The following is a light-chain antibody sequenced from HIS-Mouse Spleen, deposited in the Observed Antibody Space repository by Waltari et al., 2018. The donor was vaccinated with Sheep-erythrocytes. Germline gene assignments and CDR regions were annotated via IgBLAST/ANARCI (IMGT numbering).Light chain of an antibody. Sequence: EIVLTQSPGTLSLSPGERATLSCRASQSVSSSYLAWYQQKPGQAPRLLIYGASSRATGLPDRFSGSRSGTDFTLTISRMEPEDFAVDSCQQYGSSHLVFGPGTNVDI. CDR3: QQYGSSHLV. V-gene: IGKV3-20*01. CDR1: QSVSSSY. CDR2: GAS. J-gene: IGKJ3*01.